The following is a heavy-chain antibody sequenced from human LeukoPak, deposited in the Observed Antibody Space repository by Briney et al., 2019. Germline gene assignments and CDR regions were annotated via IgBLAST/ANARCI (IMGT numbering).Heavy chain of an antibody. J-gene: IGHJ2*01. Sequence: VGSLRLSCAASGLTFSSYWMIWVHQAPGKGLKWVDNIKQDGSEKYYVDSVKGRFTISRDNGQNSLFLQMNSLRVEDTGVFYVARDRHGATSDWYFDVWGRGTLVTVSS. CDR1: GLTFSSYW. V-gene: IGHV3-7*01. D-gene: IGHD4-17*01. CDR2: IKQDGSEK. CDR3: ARDRHGATSDWYFDV.